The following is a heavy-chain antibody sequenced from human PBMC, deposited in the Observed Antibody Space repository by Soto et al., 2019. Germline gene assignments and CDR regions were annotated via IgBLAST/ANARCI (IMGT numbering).Heavy chain of an antibody. CDR2: ISWNSGSI. Sequence: QLVESGGGLVQPGRSLRLSCAASGFTVDDYAMHWVRQAPGKALEWVSSISWNSGSIIYADSVKGRFTISRDNAKHSLFLQMNSLRAEDTALYYCAKDYLVFVANDGFDVWGHGTMVTVFS. CDR3: AKDYLVFVANDGFDV. CDR1: GFTVDDYA. V-gene: IGHV3-9*01. J-gene: IGHJ3*01. D-gene: IGHD3-10*02.